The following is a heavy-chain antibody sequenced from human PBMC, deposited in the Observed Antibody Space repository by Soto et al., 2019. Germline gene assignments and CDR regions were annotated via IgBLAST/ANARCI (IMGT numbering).Heavy chain of an antibody. CDR3: ARRGVLAYYYDSSGYYPFDY. D-gene: IGHD3-22*01. J-gene: IGHJ4*02. CDR1: GFTFSSYW. V-gene: IGHV3-7*01. CDR2: IKQDGSEK. Sequence: GGSLRLSXAASGFTFSSYWMSWVRQAPGKGLEWVANIKQDGSEKYYVDSVKGRFTISRDNAKNSLYLQMNSLRAEDTAVYYCARRGVLAYYYDSSGYYPFDYWGQGTLVTVSS.